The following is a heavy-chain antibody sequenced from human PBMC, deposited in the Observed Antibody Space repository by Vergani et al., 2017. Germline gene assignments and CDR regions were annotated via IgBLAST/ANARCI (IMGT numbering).Heavy chain of an antibody. J-gene: IGHJ6*02. Sequence: QVQLQESGPGLVKTTETLSLTCAVSGYFISSGYYWAWIRQSPGQGLEWIGSIAQSGATYYKPSLKTRVTISVDTSKNQFFLKMSTVTAADTAVYYCASRDITIFGVVIIRGYYYYGMDVWGQGTTVTVSS. D-gene: IGHD3-3*01. CDR2: IAQSGAT. V-gene: IGHV4-38-2*01. CDR3: ASRDITIFGVVIIRGYYYYGMDV. CDR1: GYFISSGYY.